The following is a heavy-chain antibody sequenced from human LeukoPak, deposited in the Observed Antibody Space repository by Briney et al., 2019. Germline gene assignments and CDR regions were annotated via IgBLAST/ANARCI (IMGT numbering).Heavy chain of an antibody. D-gene: IGHD3-22*01. CDR1: GYSISSGYY. Sequence: SETLSLTCAVSGYSISSGYYWGWIRQPPGKGLEWIGRIYTSGSTNYNPSLKSRVTMSVDTSKNQFSLKLSSVTAADTAVYYCARESPYDSSGYDYWGQGTLVTVSS. V-gene: IGHV4-38-2*02. CDR3: ARESPYDSSGYDY. CDR2: IYTSGST. J-gene: IGHJ4*02.